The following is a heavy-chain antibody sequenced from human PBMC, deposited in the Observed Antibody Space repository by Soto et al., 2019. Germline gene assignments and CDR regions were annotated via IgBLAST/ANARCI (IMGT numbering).Heavy chain of an antibody. CDR1: GFTFSSYA. CDR3: ARDGLYYGMDV. J-gene: IGHJ6*02. V-gene: IGHV3-23*01. Sequence: GGSLRLSCAASGFTFSSYAMSWVRQAPGKGLEWVSAISGSGGSTYYADSVKGRFTISRDNSKNSLFLLMSSLRADDTAVYYCARDGLYYGMDVWGQGTTVTVSS. CDR2: ISGSGGST.